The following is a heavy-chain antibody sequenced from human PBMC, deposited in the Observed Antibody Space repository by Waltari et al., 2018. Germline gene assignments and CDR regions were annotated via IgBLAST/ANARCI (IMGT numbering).Heavy chain of an antibody. J-gene: IGHJ1*01. CDR1: GCSISRGGYY. CDR2: SFYRGTT. V-gene: IGHV4-31*03. CDR3: ARETPGAGAVEH. Sequence: QVQLQKSGPGLVTPSQPLSPPCTVPGCSISRGGYYWSWIRQHPGKGLEWIAYSFYRGTTYYNPSLQTRVTMSVDTSKNQFSLNLSSVTAADTAVYYCARETPGAGAVEHWGQGTLVTVSS. D-gene: IGHD1-26*01.